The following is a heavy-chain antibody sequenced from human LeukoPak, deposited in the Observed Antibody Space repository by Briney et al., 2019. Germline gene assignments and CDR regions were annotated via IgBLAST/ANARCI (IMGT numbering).Heavy chain of an antibody. Sequence: PGGSLRLSCAASGFTFSNYWMGWVRQAPGKGLEWVSAISGSGGSTYYADSVKGRFIVSRDNAKKSLYLKMNSLRAEDTAVYYCARRSLEGFDYWGQGTLVTVSS. CDR3: ARRSLEGFDY. CDR2: ISGSGGST. D-gene: IGHD3-16*02. J-gene: IGHJ4*02. V-gene: IGHV3-23*01. CDR1: GFTFSNYW.